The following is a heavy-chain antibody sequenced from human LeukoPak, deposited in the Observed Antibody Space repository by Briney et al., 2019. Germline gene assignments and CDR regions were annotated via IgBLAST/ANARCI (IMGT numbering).Heavy chain of an antibody. CDR2: ISSTSSYI. V-gene: IGHV3-21*01. D-gene: IGHD3-10*01. J-gene: IGHJ3*02. CDR1: GFTFSRYS. Sequence: KPGGSLRLPCAASGFTFSRYSINWVRQAPGKGLEWASSISSTSSYIYYSDSVKGRFTISRDNAKNSLYLQMNSLRADDTAVYYCARVRGGNGSGTYSGPHDGFDIWGQGTMVTVSS. CDR3: ARVRGGNGSGTYSGPHDGFDI.